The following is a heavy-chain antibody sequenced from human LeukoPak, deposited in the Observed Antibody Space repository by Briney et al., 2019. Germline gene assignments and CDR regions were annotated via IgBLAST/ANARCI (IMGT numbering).Heavy chain of an antibody. Sequence: ASVKVSXKASGYTFTGYYMHWVRQAPGQGLEWMGRINPNSGGTNYAQKFQGRVTMTRDTSISTAYMELSRLRSDDTAVYYCARDNSFAYDAFDIWGQGTMVTVSS. CDR1: GYTFTGYY. CDR3: ARDNSFAYDAFDI. CDR2: INPNSGGT. J-gene: IGHJ3*02. D-gene: IGHD2/OR15-2a*01. V-gene: IGHV1-2*06.